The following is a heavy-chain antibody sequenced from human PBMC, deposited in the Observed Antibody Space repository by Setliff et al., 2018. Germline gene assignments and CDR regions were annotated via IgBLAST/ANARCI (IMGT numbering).Heavy chain of an antibody. CDR2: IFYSGST. CDR3: ARDHGNWGFDY. J-gene: IGHJ4*02. D-gene: IGHD7-27*01. V-gene: IGHV4-59*01. CDR1: GGSISSYN. Sequence: SETLSLTCTVSGGSISSYNWSWIRQPPGKGLEWIGYIFYSGSTNYKPSLKSRVTISVDTSKNQFSLKLSSVTAADTAVYYCARDHGNWGFDYWGQGTLVTVSS.